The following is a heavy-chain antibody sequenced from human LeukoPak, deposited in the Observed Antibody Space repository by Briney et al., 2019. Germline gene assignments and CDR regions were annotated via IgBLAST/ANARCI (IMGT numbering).Heavy chain of an antibody. CDR2: INHSGST. V-gene: IGHV4-34*01. D-gene: IGHD4-23*01. CDR1: GGSFSGYY. Sequence: SETLSLTCAVYGGSFSGYYWSWIRQPPGKGLEWIGEINHSGSTNYNPSLKSRVTISVDTSKNQFSLKLSSVTAADTAVYYCARGQAYGGQFDYWAREPWSPSPQ. CDR3: ARGQAYGGQFDY. J-gene: IGHJ4*02.